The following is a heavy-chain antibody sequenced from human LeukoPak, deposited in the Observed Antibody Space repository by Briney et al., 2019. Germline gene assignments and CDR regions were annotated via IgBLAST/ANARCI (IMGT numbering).Heavy chain of an antibody. Sequence: PSETLSLTCTVSGGSISSSSYYWGWIRQPPGKGLEWIGSIYYSGSTYYNLSLKSRVTISVDTSKNQFSLKLSSVTAADTAVYYCARQRYFDWSTGYYFDYWGQGTLVTVSS. CDR3: ARQRYFDWSTGYYFDY. J-gene: IGHJ4*02. D-gene: IGHD3-9*01. CDR2: IYYSGST. V-gene: IGHV4-39*01. CDR1: GGSISSSSYY.